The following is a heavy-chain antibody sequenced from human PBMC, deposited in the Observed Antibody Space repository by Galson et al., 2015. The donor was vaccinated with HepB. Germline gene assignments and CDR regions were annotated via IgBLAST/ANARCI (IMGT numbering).Heavy chain of an antibody. D-gene: IGHD5-24*01. J-gene: IGHJ4*02. CDR1: GFTFSSYS. V-gene: IGHV3-21*01. CDR3: ARVSSGRDGYKYGEVDFDY. Sequence: SLRLSCAASGFTFSSYSMNWVRQAPGKGLEWVSSISSSSSYIYYADSVKGRFTISRDNAKNSLYLQMNSLRAEDTAVYYCARVSSGRDGYKYGEVDFDYWGQGTLVTVSS. CDR2: ISSSSSYI.